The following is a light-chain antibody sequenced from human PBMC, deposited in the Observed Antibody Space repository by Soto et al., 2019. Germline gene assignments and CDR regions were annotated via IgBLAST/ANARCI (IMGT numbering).Light chain of an antibody. V-gene: IGKV3-15*01. CDR2: GAS. CDR3: QQYNSWMWT. J-gene: IGKJ1*01. Sequence: EIVITQSPATLSVSPGERATLSCRASQSVTSNFAWYQQKPGQAPRLLIYGASTRETGIPARFSGSGSGTEFTLIISSLQSEDSAVYYCQQYNSWMWTFGQGTKVDIK. CDR1: QSVTSN.